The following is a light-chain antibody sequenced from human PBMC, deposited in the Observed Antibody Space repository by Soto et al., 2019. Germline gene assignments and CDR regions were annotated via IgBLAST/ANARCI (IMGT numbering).Light chain of an antibody. CDR3: QQRSNWPPMYT. CDR1: QSVSSY. CDR2: DAS. Sequence: EIVLTQSPATLSLSPWERATLSCRSSQSVSSYLAWYQQKPGQAPRLLIYDASNRATGIPARFSGSGSGTDFTLTISSLEPEDFAVYYCQQRSNWPPMYTFGQGTKVDIK. J-gene: IGKJ2*01. V-gene: IGKV3-11*01.